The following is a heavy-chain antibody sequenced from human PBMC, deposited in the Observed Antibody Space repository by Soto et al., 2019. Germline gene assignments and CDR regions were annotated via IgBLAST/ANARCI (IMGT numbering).Heavy chain of an antibody. Sequence: SGESLKISCKGSGYSFTSYWISWVRQMPGKGLEWMGRIDPSDSYTNYSPSFQGHVTISADKSISTAYLQWSSLKASDTAMYYCARQYDFWSGFQLKTPYYYYYGMDVWGQGTTVTVSS. D-gene: IGHD3-3*01. CDR2: IDPSDSYT. V-gene: IGHV5-10-1*01. CDR1: GYSFTSYW. CDR3: ARQYDFWSGFQLKTPYYYYYGMDV. J-gene: IGHJ6*02.